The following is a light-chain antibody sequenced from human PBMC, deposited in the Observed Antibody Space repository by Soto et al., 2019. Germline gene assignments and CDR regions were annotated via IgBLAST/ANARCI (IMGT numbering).Light chain of an antibody. CDR1: QSVDNGY. CDR3: VLYASSDGR. CDR2: GAS. Sequence: SPGALALCTGGRATLSGRARQSVDNGYLAWYQQKPGQAPRLLIYGASSRATGIPDRFGGSGAGTDCTRTAVSVEPLDRAVDHSVLYASSDGRYGQGTKVDIK. V-gene: IGKV3-20*01. J-gene: IGKJ1*01.